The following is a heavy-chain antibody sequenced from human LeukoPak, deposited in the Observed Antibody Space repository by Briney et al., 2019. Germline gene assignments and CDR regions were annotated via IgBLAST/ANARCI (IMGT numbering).Heavy chain of an antibody. CDR3: TRGHVLRFLEWLPNYYYYYYMDV. J-gene: IGHJ6*03. CDR1: GFTFGDHA. CDR2: IRSKAYGGTT. D-gene: IGHD3-3*01. V-gene: IGHV3-49*04. Sequence: PGGSLRLSCTASGFTFGDHAMSWVRQAPGKGLEWVGFIRSKAYGGTTEYAASVKGRFTISRDDSKSIACLQMNSLKTEDTAVYYCTRGHVLRFLEWLPNYYYYYYMDVWGKGTTVTVSS.